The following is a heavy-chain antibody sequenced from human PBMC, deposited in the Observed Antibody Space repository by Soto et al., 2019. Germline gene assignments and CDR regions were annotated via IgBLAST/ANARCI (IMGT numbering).Heavy chain of an antibody. CDR1: GDSIKHYY. D-gene: IGHD2-2*01. Sequence: SETLSLTCTVSGDSIKHYYWSGIRQPPGARLEWIGYIYYTGSTTYNPSLESRVTMSVDTSKNQFSLKLSSVNAADTAVYYCAKYRRTEEEGFTLDPWGRGTLVTVSS. J-gene: IGHJ5*02. CDR3: AKYRRTEEEGFTLDP. V-gene: IGHV4-59*01. CDR2: IYYTGST.